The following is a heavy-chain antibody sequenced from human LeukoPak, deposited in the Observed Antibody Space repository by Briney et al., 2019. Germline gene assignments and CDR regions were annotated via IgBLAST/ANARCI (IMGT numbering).Heavy chain of an antibody. Sequence: ASVKVSCKASGYTFTGYYMHWVRQAPGQGVEGMGWINPNSGGTNYAQKFQGRVTMTRDTSISTAYMELSRLRFDNTPVYYCARLTTTVTSFDYWGQGTLVTLPS. CDR2: INPNSGGT. D-gene: IGHD4-17*01. V-gene: IGHV1-2*02. CDR1: GYTFTGYY. J-gene: IGHJ4*02. CDR3: ARLTTTVTSFDY.